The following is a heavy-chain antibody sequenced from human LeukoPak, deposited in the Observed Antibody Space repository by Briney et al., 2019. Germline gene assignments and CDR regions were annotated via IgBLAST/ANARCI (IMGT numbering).Heavy chain of an antibody. Sequence: GGSLRLSCAASGFTFRNAWMSWVRQAPGKGLEWVSAISGSGGSTYYADSVKGRFTISRDNSKNTLYLQMNSLRAEDTAVYYCAKNSPYYYGSGSYYTRIYFQHWGQGTLVTVSS. J-gene: IGHJ1*01. CDR2: ISGSGGST. CDR1: GFTFRNAW. D-gene: IGHD3-10*01. CDR3: AKNSPYYYGSGSYYTRIYFQH. V-gene: IGHV3-23*01.